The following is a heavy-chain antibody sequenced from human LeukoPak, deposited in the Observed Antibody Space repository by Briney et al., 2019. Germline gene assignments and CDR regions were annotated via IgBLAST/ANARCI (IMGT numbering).Heavy chain of an antibody. J-gene: IGHJ4*02. CDR1: GFTVSSNY. V-gene: IGHV3-30*02. CDR2: IRFDGTTQ. Sequence: PGGSLRLSCAASGFTVSSNYMSWVRQAPGKGLEWVSFIRFDGTTQYYADSVKGRFTISRDNSKFTVHLLMTSLRPEDTAVYYCPKESNYDSSGYFNWGQGTLVTVSS. D-gene: IGHD3-22*01. CDR3: PKESNYDSSGYFN.